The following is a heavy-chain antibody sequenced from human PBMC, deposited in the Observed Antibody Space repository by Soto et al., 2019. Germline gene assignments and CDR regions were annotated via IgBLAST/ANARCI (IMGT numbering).Heavy chain of an antibody. D-gene: IGHD3-10*01. CDR2: VSGSGGSN. Sequence: WISKKQGRWPVVRSAVSGSGGSNYDADSVKGRFTISRDNSKNTLYLQMNSLRAEYTAVYCCAKNPIRLGFSHYSSCVDVCGQAT. CDR3: AKNPIRLGFSHYSSCVDV. J-gene: IGHJ6*01. V-gene: IGHV3-23*01.